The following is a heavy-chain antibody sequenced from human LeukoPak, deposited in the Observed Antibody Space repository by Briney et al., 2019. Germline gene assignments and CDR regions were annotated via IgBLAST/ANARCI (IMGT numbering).Heavy chain of an antibody. J-gene: IGHJ4*02. D-gene: IGHD1-26*01. CDR3: VRSGSYYVGLDY. CDR2: MNPNSGNT. Sequence: ASVKVSCKASGYTFTSYDINWVRQATGQGLEWMGWMNPNSGNTGYAQKFQGRVTMTRNTSISTAYMELTRLTSDDTAVYYCVRSGSYYVGLDYWGQGTLVTVSS. V-gene: IGHV1-8*01. CDR1: GYTFTSYD.